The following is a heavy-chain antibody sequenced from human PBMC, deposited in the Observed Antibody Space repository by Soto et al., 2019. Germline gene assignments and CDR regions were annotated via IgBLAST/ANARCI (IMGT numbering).Heavy chain of an antibody. J-gene: IGHJ4*02. CDR3: ARGTYFDY. CDR1: GYTLNTYG. CDR2: ISANNDHT. V-gene: IGHV1-18*01. Sequence: QVQLVQSGAEVKKPGASVKVSCKASGYTLNTYGITWVRQAPGQGLEWMGWISANNDHTNYPQKLQGRVTMRTDTSTSTAYMELRSLTADDTAVYYCARGTYFDYWGQGTLGTVAS.